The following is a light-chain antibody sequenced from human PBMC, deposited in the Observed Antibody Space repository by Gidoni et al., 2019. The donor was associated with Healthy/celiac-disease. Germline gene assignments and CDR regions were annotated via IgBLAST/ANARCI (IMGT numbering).Light chain of an antibody. CDR2: DAS. CDR3: QQRSNWPWT. CDR1: QSVSSY. J-gene: IGKJ1*01. V-gene: IGKV3-11*01. Sequence: SPATLSLSPGERATLSCRASQSVSSYLAWYQQKPGQAPRLLIYDASNRATGIPARFSGSGSGTDFTLTISSLEPEDFAVYYCQQRSNWPWTFXQXTKVEIK.